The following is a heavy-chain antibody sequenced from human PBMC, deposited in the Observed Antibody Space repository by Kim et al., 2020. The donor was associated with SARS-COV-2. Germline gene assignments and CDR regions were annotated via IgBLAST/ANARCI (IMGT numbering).Heavy chain of an antibody. CDR2: INAGNGNT. CDR3: ARERPDVVVVAAIYWFDP. J-gene: IGHJ5*02. Sequence: ASVKVSCKASGYTFTSYAMHWVRQAPGQRLEWMGWINAGNGNTKYSQKFQGRVTITRDTSASTAYMELSSLRSEDTAVYYCARERPDVVVVAAIYWFDPWGQGTLVTVSS. V-gene: IGHV1-3*01. D-gene: IGHD2-15*01. CDR1: GYTFTSYA.